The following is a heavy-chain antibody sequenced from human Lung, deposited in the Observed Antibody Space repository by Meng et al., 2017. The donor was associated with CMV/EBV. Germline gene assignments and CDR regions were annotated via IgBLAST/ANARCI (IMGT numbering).Heavy chain of an antibody. CDR2: ISDSGGTT. D-gene: IGHD3-16*01. CDR3: AKVGEATSSSWRDCFDP. CDR1: GFTFSSYA. Sequence: GEXXKISCAASGFTFSSYAMNWVRQAPGKGLEWVSTISDSGGTTYYADSVKGRFTISRDNSKNTLYLQMNSLRAEDTAVYYCAKVGEATSSSWRDCFDPWXQGTLVTVSS. V-gene: IGHV3-23*01. J-gene: IGHJ5*02.